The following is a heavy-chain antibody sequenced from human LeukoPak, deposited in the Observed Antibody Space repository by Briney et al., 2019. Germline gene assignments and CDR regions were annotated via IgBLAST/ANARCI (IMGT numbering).Heavy chain of an antibody. Sequence: AASVKVSCKASGYTFTGYYMHWVRQAPGQGLEWMGWINPNSGGTNYAQKLQGRVTMTRDTSISTAYMELSRLRSDDTAVYYCATCSSTSCYLPYDWFDPWGQGTLVTVSS. CDR2: INPNSGGT. J-gene: IGHJ5*02. CDR1: GYTFTGYY. V-gene: IGHV1-2*02. CDR3: ATCSSTSCYLPYDWFDP. D-gene: IGHD2-2*01.